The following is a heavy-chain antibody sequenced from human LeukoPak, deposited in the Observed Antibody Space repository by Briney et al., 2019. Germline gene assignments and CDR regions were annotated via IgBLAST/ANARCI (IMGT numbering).Heavy chain of an antibody. CDR1: GFSLSHFA. CDR3: ASLVGKDFSLFDF. CDR2: ISNDGESE. J-gene: IGHJ4*02. Sequence: GGSLRLSCAASGFSLSHFAMHWVRQAPGKGLEWVALISNDGESEYYADSVLGRFTISRDNSKNTLYLQMDSLRVDDTAIYYCASLVGKDFSLFDFWGQGTLVTVSS. D-gene: IGHD2-8*02. V-gene: IGHV3-30*04.